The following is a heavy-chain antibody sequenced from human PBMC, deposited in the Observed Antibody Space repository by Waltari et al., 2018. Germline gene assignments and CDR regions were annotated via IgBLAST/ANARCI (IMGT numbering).Heavy chain of an antibody. CDR2: IYYTGST. J-gene: IGHJ3*01. CDR1: GVAIRSSSYY. V-gene: IGHV4-39*02. D-gene: IGHD1-26*01. Sequence: QLQLQESGPGLVKPSETLSLTCTVSGVAIRSSSYYWGWIRQPPGKGLEWIATIYYTGSTYYKPSLKSRVTISMDTSKNQFSLRLTSVTAADTALYYCARDIVGPIIPVQDGFDVWGQGTMVTVSS. CDR3: ARDIVGPIIPVQDGFDV.